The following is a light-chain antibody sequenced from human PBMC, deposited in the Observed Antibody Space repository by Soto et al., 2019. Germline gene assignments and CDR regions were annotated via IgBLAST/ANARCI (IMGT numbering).Light chain of an antibody. J-gene: IGKJ1*01. CDR3: QQRSNWPT. CDR1: QSVSSY. Sequence: EIVLTQSPATLSLSPGERATLSCRASQSVSSYLAWYQQKPGQAPRLLIYDASNRATGIPARFSGSGSGTDFALTISSLEPEAFAVYYCQQRSNWPTFGQGTKVEI. CDR2: DAS. V-gene: IGKV3-11*01.